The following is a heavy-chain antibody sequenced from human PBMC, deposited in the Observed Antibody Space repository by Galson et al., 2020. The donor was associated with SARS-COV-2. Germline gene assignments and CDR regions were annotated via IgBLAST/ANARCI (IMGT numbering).Heavy chain of an antibody. CDR3: AKVLRGSGYYYYFDY. CDR2: ISYDGSNK. D-gene: IGHD3-22*01. Sequence: GESLKISCAASGFTFSSYGMHWVRQAPGKGLEWVAVISYDGSNKYYADSVKGRFTISRDNSKNTLYLQMNSLRAEDTAVYYCAKVLRGSGYYYYFDYWGQGTLVTVSS. CDR1: GFTFSSYG. J-gene: IGHJ4*02. V-gene: IGHV3-30*18.